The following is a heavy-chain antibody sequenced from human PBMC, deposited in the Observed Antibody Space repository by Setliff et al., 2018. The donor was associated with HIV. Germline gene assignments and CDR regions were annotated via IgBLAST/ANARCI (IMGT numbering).Heavy chain of an antibody. D-gene: IGHD3-22*01. CDR2: INSDGTEK. V-gene: IGHV3-7*03. J-gene: IGHJ3*02. CDR1: AFSFNNYY. Sequence: GGSLRLSCIASAFSFNNYYMTWVRQAPGKGLEWVANINSDGTEKNYADSVRGRFTISRDTSTSTVYMELSSLRSEDTAVYYCARDYFDSSAYHYGFGAFDIWGQGTMVTVSS. CDR3: ARDYFDSSAYHYGFGAFDI.